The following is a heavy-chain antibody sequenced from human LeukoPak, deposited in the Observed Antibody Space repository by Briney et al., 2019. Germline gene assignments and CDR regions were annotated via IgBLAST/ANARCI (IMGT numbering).Heavy chain of an antibody. Sequence: PRGSLRLSCAASGFTFSTYWMHWVRQVPGKGLVWVSRINRDGSTTTNADSAKGRFTISRDNAENTLYLQRNSLRAEDTALYYCARVGGPGWYGYWGQGTLVTVSS. V-gene: IGHV3-74*03. J-gene: IGHJ4*02. D-gene: IGHD6-19*01. CDR3: ARVGGPGWYGY. CDR2: INRDGSTT. CDR1: GFTFSTYW.